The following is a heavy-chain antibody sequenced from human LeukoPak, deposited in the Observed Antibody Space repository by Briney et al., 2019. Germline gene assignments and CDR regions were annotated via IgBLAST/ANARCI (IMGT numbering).Heavy chain of an antibody. V-gene: IGHV3-7*01. D-gene: IGHD3-16*01. CDR1: GFTFRSYW. CDR2: INAEGSAK. CDR3: ARFFYYDASRPPF. J-gene: IGHJ4*02. Sequence: PGGSLRLSCAASGFTFRSYWMSWVRQAPGKGLEWVANINAEGSAKFYVDSVKGRFTISRDNAKNSVYLEMNSLRVEDTAVYYCARFFYYDASRPPFWGQGTLVAVSS.